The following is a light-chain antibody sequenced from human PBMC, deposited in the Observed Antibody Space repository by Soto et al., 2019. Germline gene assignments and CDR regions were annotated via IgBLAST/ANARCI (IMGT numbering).Light chain of an antibody. J-gene: IGLJ2*01. CDR2: SDT. CDR3: QVWDSSSDHVV. CDR1: NIGSKS. V-gene: IGLV3-21*02. Sequence: SYELTQSPSVSVAPGQTARITCGGNNIGSKSVHWYQQETGQAPVLVVHSDTDRPSGIPGRFSGSNSGNTATLTISRVEAGDEADYYCQVWDSSSDHVVFGGGTKLTVL.